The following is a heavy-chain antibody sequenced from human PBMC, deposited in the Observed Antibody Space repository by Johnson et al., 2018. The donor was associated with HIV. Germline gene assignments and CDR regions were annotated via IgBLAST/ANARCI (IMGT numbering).Heavy chain of an antibody. CDR1: GFKFDDHG. D-gene: IGHD1-1*01. CDR3: ARDSLETSDGAFDI. CDR2: IYSGGSP. V-gene: IGHV3-66*01. J-gene: IGHJ3*02. Sequence: VQLVESGGGVVRPGGSLRLSCAASGFKFDDHGMSWVRQPPGKGLEWVSVIYSGGSPYYADSVQGRFTISRDNSKNTLYLQMNSLRAEDTAVYYCARDSLETSDGAFDIWGQGTMVTVSS.